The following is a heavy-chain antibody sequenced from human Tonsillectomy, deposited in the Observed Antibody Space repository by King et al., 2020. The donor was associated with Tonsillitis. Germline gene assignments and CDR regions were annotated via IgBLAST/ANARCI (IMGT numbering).Heavy chain of an antibody. CDR3: TGYSSSYDNYYYYYMDV. CDR2: IRSIANSYAT. V-gene: IGHV3-73*02. CDR1: GFTFSGSA. J-gene: IGHJ6*03. Sequence: VQLVESGGGLVQPGGSLKLSCAVSGFTFSGSAMHWVRQASGKGLEWVGRIRSIANSYATAYAASVKGRFTISRDDSKNTAYLQMNSLKTEDTAVYYCTGYSSSYDNYYYYYMDVWGKGTTVTVSS. D-gene: IGHD6-13*01.